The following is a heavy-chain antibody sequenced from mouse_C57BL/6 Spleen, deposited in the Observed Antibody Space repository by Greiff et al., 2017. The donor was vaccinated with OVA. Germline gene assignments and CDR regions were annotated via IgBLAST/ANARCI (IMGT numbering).Heavy chain of an antibody. CDR3: ARSSYYGSSYGYAMDY. V-gene: IGHV1-55*01. CDR1: GYTFTSYW. Sequence: VQLQQPGAELVKPGASVKMSCKASGYTFTSYWITWVKQRPGQGLEWIGDIYPGSGSTNYNEKFKSKATLTVDTSSSTAYMQLSSLTSEDSAVYYCARSSYYGSSYGYAMDYWGQGTSVTVSS. J-gene: IGHJ4*01. D-gene: IGHD1-1*01. CDR2: IYPGSGST.